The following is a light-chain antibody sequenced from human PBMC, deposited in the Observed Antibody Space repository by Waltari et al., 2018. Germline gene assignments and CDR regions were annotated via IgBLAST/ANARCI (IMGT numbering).Light chain of an antibody. V-gene: IGLV2-23*02. CDR3: CSYAGSSTLVV. J-gene: IGLJ2*01. CDR1: SSDVGSYNL. CDR2: EVS. Sequence: QSALTQPASVSGSPGQSITISCPGTSSDVGSYNLFSWYQQHPGKAPKLMIYEVSKRPSGVSNRFSGSKSGNTASLTISGLQAEDEADYYCCSYAGSSTLVVFGGGTKLTVL.